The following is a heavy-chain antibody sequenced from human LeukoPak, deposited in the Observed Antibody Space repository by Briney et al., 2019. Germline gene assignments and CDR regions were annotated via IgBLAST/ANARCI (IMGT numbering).Heavy chain of an antibody. CDR3: ARHEPLVVVGYYFDY. J-gene: IGHJ4*02. Sequence: GESLKISCKGSGYGFTSYWISWVRQMPGKGLEWMGRIDPSDSYTNYSPSFQGHVTISADKSISTAYLQWSSLKASDTAMYYCARHEPLVVVGYYFDYWGQGTLVTVSS. CDR2: IDPSDSYT. D-gene: IGHD2-15*01. V-gene: IGHV5-10-1*01. CDR1: GYGFTSYW.